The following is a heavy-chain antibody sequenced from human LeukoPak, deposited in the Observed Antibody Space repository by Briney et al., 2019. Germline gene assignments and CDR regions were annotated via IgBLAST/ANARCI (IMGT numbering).Heavy chain of an antibody. CDR1: GFTFSSYS. CDR2: ISSSSSDI. V-gene: IGHV3-21*01. Sequence: PGGSLRLSCAASGFTFSSYSMNWVRQAPGKGLEWVSSISSSSSDIYYEDSVKGGFTISRDNAKNSLYLQMNSLRAEDTAVYYCARVGGDIVVVPAAPVYWGQGTLVTVSS. CDR3: ARVGGDIVVVPAAPVY. J-gene: IGHJ4*02. D-gene: IGHD2-2*01.